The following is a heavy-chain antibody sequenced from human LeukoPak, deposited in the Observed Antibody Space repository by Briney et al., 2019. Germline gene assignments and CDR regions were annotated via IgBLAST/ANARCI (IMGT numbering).Heavy chain of an antibody. CDR2: LSGSGGGT. CDR3: AKRGVVIRVFLVGFHKEAYYFDS. D-gene: IGHD3-10*01. V-gene: IGHV3-23*01. Sequence: PGRSLRLSCAVSGITLSNYGMSWVRQAPGKGLEWVAGLSGSGGGTNYADSVQGRYTISRGNPKNTLYLQMNSLRVEDTAVYFCAKRGVVIRVFLVGFHKEAYYFDSWGQGALVTVSS. J-gene: IGHJ4*02. CDR1: GITLSNYG.